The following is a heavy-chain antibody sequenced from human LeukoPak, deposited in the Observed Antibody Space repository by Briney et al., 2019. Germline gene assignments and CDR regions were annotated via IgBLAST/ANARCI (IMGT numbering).Heavy chain of an antibody. D-gene: IGHD3-22*01. Sequence: ASVKVSCKASGGTFSSYAISWVRQAPGQGLEWMGGIIPLNSTTNYAQKFQGRGTITADESTSTAYMELSSLRSEDTAVYYCARRYTYYYDSSGSPQKYYFDYWGQGTLVSVST. J-gene: IGHJ4*02. CDR3: ARRYTYYYDSSGSPQKYYFDY. CDR1: GGTFSSYA. CDR2: IIPLNSTT. V-gene: IGHV1-69*13.